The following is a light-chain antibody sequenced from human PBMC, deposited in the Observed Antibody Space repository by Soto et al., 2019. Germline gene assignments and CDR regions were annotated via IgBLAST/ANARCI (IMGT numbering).Light chain of an antibody. V-gene: IGKV1-5*01. CDR2: DAS. Sequence: DIQMTQSPPALSAPVGDRVTITCRASESVHKWLAWYQQKVGKAPKVLIYDASTLETGVPSRFSGSGSGTEFALTISSLQPNDSATYFCQQYHGSSLTFAQGTKVDIK. J-gene: IGKJ1*01. CDR3: QQYHGSSLT. CDR1: ESVHKW.